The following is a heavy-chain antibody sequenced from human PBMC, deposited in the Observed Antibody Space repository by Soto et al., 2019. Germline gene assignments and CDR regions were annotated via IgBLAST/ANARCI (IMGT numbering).Heavy chain of an antibody. V-gene: IGHV4-30-4*01. CDR3: ARSTYGEGYPHFFAD. Sequence: QVQLQESGPGLVMPSQTLSLTCAVSGDSIDDINSYWTWIRQSPGRRPEWIGYIHNTGNTFYSPSLKRRLAISIDRSKSQCSLKLSAVTAADTAFYYCARSTYGEGYPHFFADWGQGTLVTVSS. D-gene: IGHD3-16*02. J-gene: IGHJ4*02. CDR1: GDSIDDINSY. CDR2: IHNTGNT.